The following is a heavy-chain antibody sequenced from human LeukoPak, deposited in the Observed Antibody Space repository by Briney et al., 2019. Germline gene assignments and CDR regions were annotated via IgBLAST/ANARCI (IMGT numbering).Heavy chain of an antibody. V-gene: IGHV3-7*01. D-gene: IGHD3-10*01. J-gene: IGHJ4*02. CDR2: IKYDGSDK. CDR1: GFTFSSHW. CDR3: VRWGSGNYYRYFDY. Sequence: GGSLRLSCAASGFTFSSHWMTWVRQAPGKGLEWVANIKYDGSDKYYVDSVKGRFTISRDNAKNSLYLQMNSLRAEDAAVYYCVRWGSGNYYRYFDYWAQGTQVTVSS.